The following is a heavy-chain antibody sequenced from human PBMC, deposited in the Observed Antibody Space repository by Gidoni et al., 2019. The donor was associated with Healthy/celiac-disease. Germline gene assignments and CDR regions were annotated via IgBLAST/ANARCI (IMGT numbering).Heavy chain of an antibody. D-gene: IGHD3-10*01. J-gene: IGHJ4*02. CDR1: GGSFSGYY. CDR2: INHSGST. Sequence: QVQLQQWGAGLLKPSETLSLTCAVYGGSFSGYYWSWIRQPPGKGLEWIGEINHSGSTNYNPSLKSRVTISVDTSKNQFSLKLSSVTAADTAVYHCAASPPGVTVLDYWGQGTLVTVSS. CDR3: AASPPGVTVLDY. V-gene: IGHV4-34*01.